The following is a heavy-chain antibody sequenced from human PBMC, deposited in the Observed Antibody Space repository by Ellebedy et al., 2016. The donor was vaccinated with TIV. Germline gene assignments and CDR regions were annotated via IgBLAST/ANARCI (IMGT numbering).Heavy chain of an antibody. D-gene: IGHD4-17*01. CDR2: IAHDGSRE. Sequence: GESLKISCEASGFTFSGYCMQWVRQAPGKGLEWVAVIAHDGSREYYADSVKGRFTITRDNSKNTMSLQMDSLRGEDTAVYYCAKEATVRKSSYFDYWGQGNLVTVSS. V-gene: IGHV3-30*18. J-gene: IGHJ4*02. CDR3: AKEATVRKSSYFDY. CDR1: GFTFSGYC.